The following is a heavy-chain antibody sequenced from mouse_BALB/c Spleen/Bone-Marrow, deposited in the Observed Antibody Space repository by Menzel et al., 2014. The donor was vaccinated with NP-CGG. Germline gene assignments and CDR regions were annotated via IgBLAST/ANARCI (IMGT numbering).Heavy chain of an antibody. CDR2: IAPGRGGK. CDR3: AREDYRYGDWYCDV. D-gene: IGHD2-14*01. V-gene: IGHV1S41*01. J-gene: IGHJ1*01. Sequence: DLVKPGASVKLSCTASGYTFTSSWLNWIKQRPGQGLEWIGRIAPGRGGKYSNKMFKDKATLTVDTSSSTAYIQLSSREAEDYAVYGCAREDYRYGDWYCDVGGAGSSGTGS. CDR1: GYTFTSSW.